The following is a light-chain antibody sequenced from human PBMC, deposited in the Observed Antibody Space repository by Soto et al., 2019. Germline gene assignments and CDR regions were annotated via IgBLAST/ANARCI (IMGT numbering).Light chain of an antibody. CDR3: SSYTSSSSFV. J-gene: IGLJ1*01. CDR2: EVS. V-gene: IGLV2-14*01. Sequence: QSALTEPASSSGSPGQSVTISCTGTSSDVGGYKYVSWYQQHPGKAPKLMIYEVSNRPSGVSNRFSGSKSGNTASLTISGLQVEDEADYYCSSYTSSSSFVFGTGTKVTVL. CDR1: SSDVGGYKY.